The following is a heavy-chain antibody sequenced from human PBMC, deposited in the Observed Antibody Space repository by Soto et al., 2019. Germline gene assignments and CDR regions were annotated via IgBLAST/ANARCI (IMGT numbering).Heavy chain of an antibody. J-gene: IGHJ1*01. D-gene: IGHD3-22*01. CDR3: AIYDSSGSRGFQH. Sequence: PSETLSLTCTFSGGSISSGAYYWSWIRQHPGKGLEWIGYIYYSGSTYYNPSLKSRVTISVDTSKNQFSLKLSSVTAADTAVYYCAIYDSSGSRGFQHWGQGTLVTVSS. V-gene: IGHV4-31*03. CDR1: GGSISSGAYY. CDR2: IYYSGST.